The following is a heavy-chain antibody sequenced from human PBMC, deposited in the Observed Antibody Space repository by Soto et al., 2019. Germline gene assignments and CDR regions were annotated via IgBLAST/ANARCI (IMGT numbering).Heavy chain of an antibody. CDR3: ARGAEYSGSWVYFDY. D-gene: IGHD1-26*01. CDR1: GGSISSGDYY. V-gene: IGHV4-30-4*01. Sequence: SETLSLTCTVSGGSISSGDYYWSWIRQPPGKGLEWIGYIYYSGSTYYNPSLKSRVTISVDTSKNQFSLKLSSVTAADTAVYYCARGAEYSGSWVYFDYWGQGTLVSVSS. J-gene: IGHJ4*02. CDR2: IYYSGST.